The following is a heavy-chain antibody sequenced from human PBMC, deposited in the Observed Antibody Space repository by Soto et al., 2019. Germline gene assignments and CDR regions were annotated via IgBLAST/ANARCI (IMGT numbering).Heavy chain of an antibody. D-gene: IGHD3-22*01. V-gene: IGHV3-30*03. Sequence: PGGSLRLSCAASGFTFSGYGMHWVRQAPGKGLQWVAVISYDGSNKYYADSVKGRFTISRDNSKNTLYLQMNSLRAEDTAVYYCVGGYYFGDYWGQGTLVTVSS. J-gene: IGHJ4*02. CDR3: VGGYYFGDY. CDR1: GFTFSGYG. CDR2: ISYDGSNK.